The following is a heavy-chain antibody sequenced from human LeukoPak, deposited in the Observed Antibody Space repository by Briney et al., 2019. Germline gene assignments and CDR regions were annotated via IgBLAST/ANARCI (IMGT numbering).Heavy chain of an antibody. D-gene: IGHD2-2*01. Sequence: SETLSLTCTVSGGSISGYFWSWIRQPPGKGPEWIGSIYYSGSTNYNPSLKSRVTISVDTSKNQFSLKLSSVTAADTAVYYCARSAPRYCSSTSCYGGLLEFDPWGQGTLVTVSS. CDR3: ARSAPRYCSSTSCYGGLLEFDP. V-gene: IGHV4-59*08. CDR1: GGSISGYF. J-gene: IGHJ5*02. CDR2: IYYSGST.